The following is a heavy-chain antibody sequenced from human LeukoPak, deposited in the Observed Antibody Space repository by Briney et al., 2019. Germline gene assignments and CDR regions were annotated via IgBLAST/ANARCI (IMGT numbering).Heavy chain of an antibody. CDR1: GGSISSHY. J-gene: IGHJ6*03. CDR2: IYYSGST. D-gene: IGHD2-15*01. V-gene: IGHV4-59*11. Sequence: PSETLSLTCTVSGGSISSHYWSWIRQPLGKGLEWIGYIYYSGSTNYNPSLKSRVTISVDTSKNQFSLKLSSVTAADTAVYYCAGVVDYYYMDVWGKGTTVTVSS. CDR3: AGVVDYYYMDV.